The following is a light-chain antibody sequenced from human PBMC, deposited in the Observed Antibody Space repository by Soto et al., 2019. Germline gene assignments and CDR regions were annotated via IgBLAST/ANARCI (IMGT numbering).Light chain of an antibody. CDR1: SSDVGGYNH. CDR3: SSYAGNKII. Sequence: QCALTQPPSASGSPGQSVTISCSGTSSDVGGYNHVSWYQQHPGKAPRLMIYEVNRRPSGVPDRFSGSKSGNTASLTVSGLQAEDEADYYCSSYAGNKIIFGGGTKLTVL. CDR2: EVN. V-gene: IGLV2-8*01. J-gene: IGLJ2*01.